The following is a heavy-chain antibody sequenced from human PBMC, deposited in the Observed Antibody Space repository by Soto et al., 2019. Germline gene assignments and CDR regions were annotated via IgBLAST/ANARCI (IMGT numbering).Heavy chain of an antibody. CDR1: GFTFSSYG. CDR3: AKERDGYKLGYYFDY. D-gene: IGHD5-12*01. V-gene: IGHV3-30*18. J-gene: IGHJ4*02. Sequence: QVQLVESGGGVVQPGRSLRLSCAASGFTFSSYGMHWVRQAPGKGLEWVAVISYDGSNKYYADSVKGRCTISRDNSKNTLYLQMNSLRAEDTAVYYCAKERDGYKLGYYFDYWGQGTLVTVSS. CDR2: ISYDGSNK.